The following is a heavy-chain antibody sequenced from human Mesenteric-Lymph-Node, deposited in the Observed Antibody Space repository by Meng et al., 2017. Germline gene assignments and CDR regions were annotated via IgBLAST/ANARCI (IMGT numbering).Heavy chain of an antibody. V-gene: IGHV3-23*04. Sequence: EGQLGVLGGGLVQPGGSLVLTCAASGFTFSSYVMNRVRQAPGKGLDWVSAISGSGGSTYYAESVKGRFTISRDNSKNTLYLQMNSLRAEDTAVYYCVWGSNWGPGTLVTVSS. CDR1: GFTFSSYV. CDR3: VWGSN. CDR2: ISGSGGST. J-gene: IGHJ4*02. D-gene: IGHD7-27*01.